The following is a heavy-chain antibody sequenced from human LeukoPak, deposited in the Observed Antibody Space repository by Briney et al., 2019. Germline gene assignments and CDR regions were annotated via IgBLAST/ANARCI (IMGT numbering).Heavy chain of an antibody. CDR3: GRTWGYYFDY. Sequence: SETLSLTCTVSGYSISSGYYWGWIRQPPGKGLEWIGTIYHSGNTYYNPSLKSRVTISVDTSKSQFSLKLPSVTAADTAVYYCGRTWGYYFDYWGQGTLVTVSS. D-gene: IGHD3-16*01. CDR1: GYSISSGYY. V-gene: IGHV4-38-2*02. CDR2: IYHSGNT. J-gene: IGHJ4*02.